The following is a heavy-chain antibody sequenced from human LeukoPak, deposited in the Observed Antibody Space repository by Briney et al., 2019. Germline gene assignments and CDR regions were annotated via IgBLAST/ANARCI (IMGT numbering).Heavy chain of an antibody. D-gene: IGHD5-24*01. CDR3: ARDSEMATIGS. Sequence: PGGSLRLSCAASGFTVSSNYMSWDRQAPGKGLEWVSVIYSGGSTYYADSVKGRFTISRDNSKNTLYLRMNSLRAEDTAVYYCARDSEMATIGSWGQGTLLTVSS. CDR1: GFTVSSNY. V-gene: IGHV3-53*01. CDR2: IYSGGST. J-gene: IGHJ4*02.